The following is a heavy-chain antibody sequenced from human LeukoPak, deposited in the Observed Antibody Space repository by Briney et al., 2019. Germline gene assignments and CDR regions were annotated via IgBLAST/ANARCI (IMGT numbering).Heavy chain of an antibody. CDR2: ITNSGRST. J-gene: IGHJ5*01. CDR1: GFTFSNYL. V-gene: IGHV3-11*04. D-gene: IGHD1-26*01. CDR3: ARGGSGNYYVFDS. Sequence: GGSLRLSCEASGFTFSNYLISCIRQAPGKGLEWVGYITNSGRSTSYADAVKGRFTISRDNAKKSVYLEMTDLRVEDNAVYYCARGGSGNYYVFDSWGQGTLVTVSS.